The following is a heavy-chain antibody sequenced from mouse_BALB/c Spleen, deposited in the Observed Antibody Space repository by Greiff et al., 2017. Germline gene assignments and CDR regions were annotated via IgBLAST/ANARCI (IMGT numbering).Heavy chain of an antibody. D-gene: IGHD2-1*01. CDR2: INPSNGRT. J-gene: IGHJ4*01. Sequence: QVQLQQPGAELVKPGASVKLSCKASGYTFTSYWMPWVKQRPGQGLEWIGEINPSNGRTNYNEKFKSKATLTVDKSSSTAYMQLSSLTSEDSAVYYCARDNYGNYAAMDYWGQGTSVTVSS. V-gene: IGHV1S81*02. CDR1: GYTFTSYW. CDR3: ARDNYGNYAAMDY.